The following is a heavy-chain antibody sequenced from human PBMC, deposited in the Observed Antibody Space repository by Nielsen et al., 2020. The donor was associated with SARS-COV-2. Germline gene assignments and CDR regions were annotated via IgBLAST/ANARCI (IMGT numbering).Heavy chain of an antibody. J-gene: IGHJ4*02. V-gene: IGHV4-34*01. Sequence: GSLRLSCAVYGGSFSGYYWSWIRQPPGKGLEWIGEINHSGSTNYNPSLKSRVTISVDTSKNQFSLKLSSVTAADTAVYYCASRFEYCGGDCSDYWGQGTLVTVSS. D-gene: IGHD2-21*01. CDR3: ASRFEYCGGDCSDY. CDR1: GGSFSGYY. CDR2: INHSGST.